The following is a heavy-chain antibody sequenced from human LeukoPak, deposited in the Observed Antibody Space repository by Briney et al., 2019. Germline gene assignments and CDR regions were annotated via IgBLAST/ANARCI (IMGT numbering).Heavy chain of an antibody. J-gene: IGHJ4*02. CDR1: GYTFINYG. Sequence: ASVTVSFKGSGYTFINYGITWLRPPPAQGLDWMGWISAYNSAYNGNTHHAQKLQGRVTMTKDTYTNAAYNEPRSLKADDTLAYYCAREYGSGSYTGIDYWGQGTLVTVSS. CDR2: ISAYNSAYNGNT. D-gene: IGHD3-10*01. V-gene: IGHV1-18*01. CDR3: AREYGSGSYTGIDY.